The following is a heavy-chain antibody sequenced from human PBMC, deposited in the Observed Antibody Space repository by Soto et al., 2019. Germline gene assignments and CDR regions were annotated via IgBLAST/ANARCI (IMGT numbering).Heavy chain of an antibody. J-gene: IGHJ4*02. CDR2: INHSGST. D-gene: IGHD5-12*01. CDR1: CGSFSGYY. V-gene: IGHV4-34*01. CDR3: ARGQRWLQLRGFEY. Sequence: SSETLSLTCAVYCGSFSGYYWSCIRQPPWKGLEWIVEINHSGSTNYNPSLKSRVTISVDTSENQFSLKLSSVTAADTAVYYCARGQRWLQLRGFEYWGQGTMVTVSS.